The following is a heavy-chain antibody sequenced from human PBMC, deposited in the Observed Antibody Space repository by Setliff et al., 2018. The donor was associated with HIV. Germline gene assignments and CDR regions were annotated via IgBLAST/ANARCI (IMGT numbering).Heavy chain of an antibody. V-gene: IGHV1-46*01. J-gene: IGHJ3*02. CDR2: IDPSGGST. CDR1: GYTFTNYF. D-gene: IGHD3-10*01. Sequence: ASVKVSCKASGYTFTNYFMHWVRQAPGQGLEWMGIIDPSGGSTSYAQRFQGRVTMTRDTSTSTVYMELSSLRSEDTAVYYCARAMVRGFGAFDIWGQGTMVTVSS. CDR3: ARAMVRGFGAFDI.